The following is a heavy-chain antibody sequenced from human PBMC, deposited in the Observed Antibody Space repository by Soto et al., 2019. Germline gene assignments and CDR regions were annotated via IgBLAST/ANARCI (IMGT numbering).Heavy chain of an antibody. J-gene: IGHJ4*02. Sequence: SETLSLTCTVSGVSITSYFWSWIRQTPGKGLDWIGSISFSGATYSNPSLKGRAALSVDTSENHLSLTLNSVTSADTAVYFCARDWRDGYKRHFEFWGQGNQVTSPQ. CDR2: ISFSGAT. CDR1: GVSITSYF. V-gene: IGHV4-59*01. CDR3: ARDWRDGYKRHFEF. D-gene: IGHD5-12*01.